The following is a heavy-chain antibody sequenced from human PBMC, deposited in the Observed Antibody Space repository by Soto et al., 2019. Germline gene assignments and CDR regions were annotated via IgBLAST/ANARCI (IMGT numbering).Heavy chain of an antibody. D-gene: IGHD3-10*01. CDR1: GFSLSPSGMC. CDR2: IDWDDDK. Sequence: SGPTLVKPTQTLTLTCTFSGFSLSPSGMCVSWIRQPPGKALEWLARIDWDDDKYYSTSLKTRLTISKDTSKNQVVLTMTNMDPVDTATYYCARIYPYGSGSYYFDYWGQGTLVTVSS. V-gene: IGHV2-70*11. CDR3: ARIYPYGSGSYYFDY. J-gene: IGHJ4*02.